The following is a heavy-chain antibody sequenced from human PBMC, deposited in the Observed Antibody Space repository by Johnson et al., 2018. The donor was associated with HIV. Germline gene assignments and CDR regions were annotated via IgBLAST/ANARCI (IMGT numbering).Heavy chain of an antibody. CDR1: GFTFNSYA. V-gene: IGHV3-23*04. CDR2: ISGSGGST. D-gene: IGHD6-6*01. CDR3: ARDTSIAAARAFDI. Sequence: VQLVESGGGLIQPGGSLRLSCAASGFTFNSYAMSWVRQGPGKGLEWVAAISGSGGSTYYAASVKGRFTISRDNSRNTLYLQMKSLRAEDTAVYYCARDTSIAAARAFDIWGQGTMVTVSS. J-gene: IGHJ3*02.